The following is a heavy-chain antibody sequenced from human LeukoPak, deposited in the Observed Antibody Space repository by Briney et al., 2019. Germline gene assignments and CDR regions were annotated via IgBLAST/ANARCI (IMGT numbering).Heavy chain of an antibody. CDR3: ARGGRQQQLVLSFVDY. V-gene: IGHV4-34*01. Sequence: SETLSLTCAVYGGSFSGYYWSWIRQPPGKGLEWIGEINHSGSTNYNPSLKSRVTISVDTSKNQFSLKLSSVTTADTAVYYCARGGRQQQLVLSFVDYWGQGTLVTVSS. D-gene: IGHD6-13*01. CDR2: INHSGST. J-gene: IGHJ4*02. CDR1: GGSFSGYY.